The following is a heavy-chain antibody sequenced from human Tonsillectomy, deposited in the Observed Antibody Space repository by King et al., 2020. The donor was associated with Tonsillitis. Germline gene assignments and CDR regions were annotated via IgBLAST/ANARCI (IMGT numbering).Heavy chain of an antibody. CDR1: GVSISCYY. CDR3: ARARFGYYMDV. D-gene: IGHD3-10*01. V-gene: IGHV4-59*01. J-gene: IGHJ6*03. Sequence: QLQESGPGLVKPSETLSLTCTVSGVSISCYYWSWIRQPPGKGLEWIWYISYSGSTNYNPSLKSRVTISVDTSKNQFSLKLSSVPAADTAVYYCARARFGYYMDVWGKGTTVTVAS. CDR2: ISYSGST.